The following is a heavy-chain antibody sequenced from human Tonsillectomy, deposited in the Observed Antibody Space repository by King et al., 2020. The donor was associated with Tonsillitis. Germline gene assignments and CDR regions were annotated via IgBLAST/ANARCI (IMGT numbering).Heavy chain of an antibody. Sequence: QLVQSGGVVVQSGGSLRLSCAASGFTFDDYTMHWVRQAPGKGLEWVSLINWDAGSTYYADSVKGRFTISRDNSKNSLYLQMNSLRTEDTALYYCAKAYCSGGTCYPGGHYYGLDVWGQGTTVTVSS. CDR1: GFTFDDYT. J-gene: IGHJ6*02. V-gene: IGHV3-43*01. D-gene: IGHD2-15*01. CDR2: INWDAGST. CDR3: AKAYCSGGTCYPGGHYYGLDV.